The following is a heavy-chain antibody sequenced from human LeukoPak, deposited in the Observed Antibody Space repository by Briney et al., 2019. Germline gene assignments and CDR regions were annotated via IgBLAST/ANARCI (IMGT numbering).Heavy chain of an antibody. CDR3: ARVRYCSSTSCLPRSYYYYYMDV. D-gene: IGHD2-2*01. Sequence: GASVKVSCKASGGTFSSYAISWVRQAPGQGLEWMGGIIPIFGTANYAQKFQGRVTITADESTSTAYMELSSLRSEDTAVYYCARVRYCSSTSCLPRSYYYYYMDVWGKGTTVTVFS. V-gene: IGHV1-69*13. J-gene: IGHJ6*03. CDR2: IIPIFGTA. CDR1: GGTFSSYA.